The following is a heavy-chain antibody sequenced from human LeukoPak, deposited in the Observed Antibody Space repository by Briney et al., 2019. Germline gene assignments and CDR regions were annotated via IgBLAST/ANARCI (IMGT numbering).Heavy chain of an antibody. J-gene: IGHJ4*02. D-gene: IGHD1-26*01. CDR2: INPNSGGT. CDR3: ARVRYIGSHLLDY. V-gene: IGHV1-2*02. CDR1: GYTFTGYY. Sequence: GASVEVSCKASGYTFTGYYMHWVRQAPGQGLEWMGWINPNSGGTNYAQKFQGRVTMTRDTSISTAYMELSRLRSDDTAVYYCARVRYIGSHLLDYWGQGTLVTVSS.